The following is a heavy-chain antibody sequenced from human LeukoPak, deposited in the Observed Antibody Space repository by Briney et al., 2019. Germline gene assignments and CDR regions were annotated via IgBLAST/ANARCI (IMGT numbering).Heavy chain of an antibody. CDR1: GGSFSGYY. J-gene: IGHJ4*02. D-gene: IGHD6-19*01. CDR2: INHSGST. V-gene: IGHV4-34*01. Sequence: PSEILCLTCAVYGGSFSGYYWSWIRQPPGKGLEWIGEINHSGSTNYNPSLKGRVTISVDTSKNQFSLKLSSVTAADTAVYYCARLTEQCNYWGQGTLVTVSS. CDR3: ARLTEQCNY.